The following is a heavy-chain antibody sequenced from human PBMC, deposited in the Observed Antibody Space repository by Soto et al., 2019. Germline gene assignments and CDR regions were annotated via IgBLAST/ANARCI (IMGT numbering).Heavy chain of an antibody. V-gene: IGHV3-9*02. CDR1: GFTSDDYA. J-gene: IGHJ4*02. Sequence: EVQLVESGGGLVQPGRSLRLSCAASGFTSDDYAMHWVRQAPGKGLEWVSGISWNSGSIGYADSVKGRFTISRDNAKNSLYLPMNSLRAEDTALYYCAKDRGLVLSFYFDYWGQGTLVTVSS. CDR2: ISWNSGSI. CDR3: AKDRGLVLSFYFDY. D-gene: IGHD6-19*01.